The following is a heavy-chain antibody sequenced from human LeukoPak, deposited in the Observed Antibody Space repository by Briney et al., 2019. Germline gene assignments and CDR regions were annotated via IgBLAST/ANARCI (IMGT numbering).Heavy chain of an antibody. CDR1: DFTFNTYA. V-gene: IGHV3-21*01. Sequence: GGSLRLSCAASDFTFNTYAMNWVRQAPGKGLEWVSSIRSSSSYIYYADSVKGRFTITRDNAKNSLYLQMNSLRAEDTSIYYCAREGHSYYYMDVWGKGTTVTVSS. CDR2: IRSSSSYI. J-gene: IGHJ6*03. CDR3: AREGHSYYYMDV.